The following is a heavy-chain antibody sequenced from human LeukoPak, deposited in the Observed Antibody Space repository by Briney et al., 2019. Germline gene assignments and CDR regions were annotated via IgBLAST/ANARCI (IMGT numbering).Heavy chain of an antibody. V-gene: IGHV4-38-2*02. D-gene: IGHD4-11*01. CDR2: IYHSGST. CDR1: GYSISSGYY. Sequence: KTSETLSLTCTVSGYSISSGYYWGWIRQPPGKGLEWIGSIYHSGSTYYNPSLKSRVTISVDTSKNQFSLKLSSVTAADTAVYYCARPYSNYYYYYYMDVWGKGTTVTVSS. CDR3: ARPYSNYYYYYYMDV. J-gene: IGHJ6*03.